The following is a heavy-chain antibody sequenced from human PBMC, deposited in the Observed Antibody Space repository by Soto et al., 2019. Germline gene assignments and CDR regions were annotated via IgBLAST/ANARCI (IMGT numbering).Heavy chain of an antibody. D-gene: IGHD2-15*01. CDR3: AKGLKVVVAATPFDY. CDR2: ISGSGGST. Sequence: EVQLLESGGGLVQPGGSLRLSCAASGFTFSSYAMSWVRQAPGKGLEWVSAISGSGGSTYYVDSVKGRFTISRDNSKNTLYLQMNSLRAEDTAVYYCAKGLKVVVAATPFDYWGQGTLVTVSS. J-gene: IGHJ4*02. V-gene: IGHV3-23*01. CDR1: GFTFSSYA.